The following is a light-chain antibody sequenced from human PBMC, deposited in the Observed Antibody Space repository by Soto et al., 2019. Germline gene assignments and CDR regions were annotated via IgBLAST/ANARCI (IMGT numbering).Light chain of an antibody. CDR2: DVS. V-gene: IGKV1-33*01. CDR1: EDITHC. CDR3: QQYDCLPYT. J-gene: IGKJ2*01. Sequence: DIQMTQSPSSLSASIGDRVTVTCQASEDITHCLNWYQQKPGKAPQLLIHDVSNLEIGVPSRFSGSGSGTLFTFSIPSLQAEDVATYYCQQYDCLPYTFGQGTKLEIK.